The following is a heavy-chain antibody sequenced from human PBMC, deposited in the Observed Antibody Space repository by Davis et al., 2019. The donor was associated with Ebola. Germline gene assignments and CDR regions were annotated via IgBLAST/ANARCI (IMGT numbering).Heavy chain of an antibody. CDR1: GFTFSSYS. Sequence: GESLKISCAASGFTFSSYSMNWVRQAPGKGLEWVSYISSSSSTIYYADSVKGRFTISRDNAKNSLYLQMNSLRDEDTAVYYCARDLIDYYDSSGFSSAYFDYWGQGTLVTVSS. CDR3: ARDLIDYYDSSGFSSAYFDY. D-gene: IGHD3-22*01. V-gene: IGHV3-48*02. J-gene: IGHJ4*02. CDR2: ISSSSSTI.